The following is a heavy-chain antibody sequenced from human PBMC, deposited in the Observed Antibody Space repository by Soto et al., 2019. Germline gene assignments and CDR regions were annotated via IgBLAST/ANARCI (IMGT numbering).Heavy chain of an antibody. Sequence: GGSLRLSCAASGFTFSSYAMSWVRQAPGKGLEWVSAISGSGGSTYYADSVKGRFTISRDNSKNTLYLQMNSLRAEDTAVYYCAKETDYGDYEAENRGDYWGQGTLVTVSS. J-gene: IGHJ4*02. V-gene: IGHV3-23*01. CDR1: GFTFSSYA. CDR3: AKETDYGDYEAENRGDY. D-gene: IGHD4-17*01. CDR2: ISGSGGST.